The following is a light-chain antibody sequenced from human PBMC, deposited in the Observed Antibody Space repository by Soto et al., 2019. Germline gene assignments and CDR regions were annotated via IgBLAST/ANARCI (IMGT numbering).Light chain of an antibody. J-gene: IGLJ1*01. CDR3: SSYKSSSTLPYV. Sequence: SALTQPASVSGSPGQLITISCTGTSSDVGGYNLVSWYQQYPDKAPKLMIFDVNTRPSGVSNRFSGSKSGNTASLTISGLQAEDEADYYCSSYKSSSTLPYVFGTGTKLTVL. CDR2: DVN. CDR1: SSDVGGYNL. V-gene: IGLV2-14*01.